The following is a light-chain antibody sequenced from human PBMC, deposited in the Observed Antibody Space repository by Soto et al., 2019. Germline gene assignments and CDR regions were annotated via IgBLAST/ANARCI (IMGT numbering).Light chain of an antibody. Sequence: QTVVTQEPSLTVSLGGTVTLTCPSSTGAVTSTHYANWFQQKPGQPPRSLIYSTSNKYSWTPARFSGSLLGGSAALTLSDVRPEDEADYYCQLYYGATRVFGGGTKLTVL. J-gene: IGLJ3*02. CDR1: TGAVTSTHY. CDR2: STS. CDR3: QLYYGATRV. V-gene: IGLV7-43*01.